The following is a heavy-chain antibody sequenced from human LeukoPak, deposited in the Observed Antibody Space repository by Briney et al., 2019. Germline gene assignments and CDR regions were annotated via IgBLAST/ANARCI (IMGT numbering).Heavy chain of an antibody. D-gene: IGHD2-15*01. Sequence: ASVKVSCKASGGTFSSYAISWVRQAPGQGLEWMGRMNPNSGNTGYAQKFQGRVTITRNTSISTAYMELSSLRSEDTAVYYCARYSRASWAFDIWGQGTMVTVSS. CDR1: GGTFSSYA. CDR2: MNPNSGNT. J-gene: IGHJ3*02. V-gene: IGHV1-8*03. CDR3: ARYSRASWAFDI.